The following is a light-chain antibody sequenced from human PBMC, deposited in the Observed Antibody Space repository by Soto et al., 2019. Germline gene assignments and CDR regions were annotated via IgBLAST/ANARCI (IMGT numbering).Light chain of an antibody. CDR3: QQYNNWLWT. V-gene: IGKV1-39*01. CDR1: HSISTY. J-gene: IGKJ1*01. CDR2: TTS. Sequence: DIQLTQSPSSLSASVGDRVTITCRASHSISTYLNWYQQKPGKAPSLLIYTTSSLQSGVPSRFSGSGSGTDFTLTISSLQSEDFAVYYCQQYNNWLWTFGQGTKVEIK.